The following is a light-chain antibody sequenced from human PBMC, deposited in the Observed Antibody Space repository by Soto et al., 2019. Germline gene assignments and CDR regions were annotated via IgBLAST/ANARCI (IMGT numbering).Light chain of an antibody. CDR3: SSYAGSLVV. Sequence: ALTQPPSASGSPGQSVTISCTGTSSDVGGYNYVSWYQQHPGKAPKLMIYEVSKRPSGVPDRFSGSKSGNTASLTVSGLQAEDEADYYCSSYAGSLVVFGGGTKLTVL. CDR2: EVS. V-gene: IGLV2-8*01. CDR1: SSDVGGYNY. J-gene: IGLJ2*01.